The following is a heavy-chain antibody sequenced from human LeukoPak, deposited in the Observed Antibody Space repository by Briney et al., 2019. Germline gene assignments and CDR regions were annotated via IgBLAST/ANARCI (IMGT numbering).Heavy chain of an antibody. Sequence: GGSLRLSCAASGFTFSSYGMHWVRQAPGKGLEWVAVTWYDGSNKYYADSVKGRFTISRDNSKNTLYLQMNSLRAEDTAVYYCARVLVPAATSRYYYYGMDVWGQGTTVTVSS. CDR1: GFTFSSYG. V-gene: IGHV3-33*08. CDR3: ARVLVPAATSRYYYYGMDV. CDR2: TWYDGSNK. D-gene: IGHD2-2*01. J-gene: IGHJ6*02.